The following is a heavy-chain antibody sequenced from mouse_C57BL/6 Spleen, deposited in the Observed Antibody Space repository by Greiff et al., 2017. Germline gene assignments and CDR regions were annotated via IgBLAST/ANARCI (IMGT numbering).Heavy chain of an antibody. V-gene: IGHV1-69*01. CDR2: IDPSDSYT. D-gene: IGHD1-1*01. J-gene: IGHJ1*03. Sequence: VQLQQPGAELVMPGASVKLSCKASGYTFTSYWMHWVKQRPGQGLEWIGEIDPSDSYTNYNQKFKGKSTLTVDKSSSTAYMQLSSLTSEDSAVYYCARGDITTVVATDWYFDVWGTGTTVTVSS. CDR1: GYTFTSYW. CDR3: ARGDITTVVATDWYFDV.